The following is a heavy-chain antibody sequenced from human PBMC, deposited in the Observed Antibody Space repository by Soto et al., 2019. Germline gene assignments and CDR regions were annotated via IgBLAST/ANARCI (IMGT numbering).Heavy chain of an antibody. CDR3: AKSPYSTTLYYFHY. Sequence: HPGGSLRLSCAASGFTFSTFWMHWVRQVPGRGLVWVSRISSDGSTTNYADSVKGRFTISRDNAKNTLYLQMDSLRAEDTAVYRCAKSPYSTTLYYFHYWGQGTLVTSPQ. D-gene: IGHD6-13*01. CDR1: GFTFSTFW. J-gene: IGHJ4*02. V-gene: IGHV3-74*01. CDR2: ISSDGSTT.